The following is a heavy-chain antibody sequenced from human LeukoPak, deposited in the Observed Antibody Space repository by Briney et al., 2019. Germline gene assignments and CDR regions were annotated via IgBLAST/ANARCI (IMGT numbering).Heavy chain of an antibody. CDR3: AREEATYYYDSSGYYFAY. J-gene: IGHJ4*02. Sequence: PSETLSLTCTVSGGSVSSGSYYWSWIRQPPGKGLEWIGYIYYSGSTNYNPSLKSRVTISVDTSKNQFSLKLSSVTAADTAVYYCAREEATYYYDSSGYYFAYWGQGTLVTVSS. D-gene: IGHD3-22*01. CDR2: IYYSGST. V-gene: IGHV4-61*01. CDR1: GGSVSSGSYY.